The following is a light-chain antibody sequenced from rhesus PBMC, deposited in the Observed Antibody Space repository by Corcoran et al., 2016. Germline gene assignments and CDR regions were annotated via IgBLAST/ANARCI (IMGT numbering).Light chain of an antibody. CDR1: QGISTW. CDR2: KAS. J-gene: IGKJ1*01. Sequence: DIQMTQSPSSLSASVGDRVTITCRASQGISTWLVWYQQKPGKAPHPLIYKASTLQAGVPSRFSGSGSGTDFTLTISSLQPEDFATYYCQQCNTAPWTFGQGTKVEIK. V-gene: IGKV1-21*01. CDR3: QQCNTAPWT.